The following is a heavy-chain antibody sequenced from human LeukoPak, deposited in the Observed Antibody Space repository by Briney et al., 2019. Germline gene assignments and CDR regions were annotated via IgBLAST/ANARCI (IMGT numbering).Heavy chain of an antibody. Sequence: SETLSLTCTVSGGSISSYYWSWIRQPPGKGLEWIGHIYGSGSTNYNPSLKSRVTLSVDTSKNQFSLKLSSVTAADTAVYYCARLAAVASLGFWGQGTLVTVSS. V-gene: IGHV4-59*08. J-gene: IGHJ4*02. CDR3: ARLAAVASLGF. CDR2: IYGSGST. D-gene: IGHD6-19*01. CDR1: GGSISSYY.